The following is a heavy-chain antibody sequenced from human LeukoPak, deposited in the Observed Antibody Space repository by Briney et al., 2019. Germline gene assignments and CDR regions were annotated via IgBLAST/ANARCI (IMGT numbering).Heavy chain of an antibody. D-gene: IGHD2-21*02. V-gene: IGHV3-30*03. CDR1: GFTFSSYG. CDR3: ARMRSLGGDCYSVDGMDV. J-gene: IGHJ6*02. Sequence: GGSLRLSCAASGFTFSSYGMHWVRQAPGKGLEWVAVISYDGSNKYYADSVKGLFTISRDNSKNTLYLQMNSLRAEDTAVYYCARMRSLGGDCYSVDGMDVWGQGTTVTVSS. CDR2: ISYDGSNK.